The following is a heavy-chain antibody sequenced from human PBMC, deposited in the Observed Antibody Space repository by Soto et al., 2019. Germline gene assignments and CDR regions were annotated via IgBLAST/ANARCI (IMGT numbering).Heavy chain of an antibody. CDR3: ASPGYSSGRGWFDP. V-gene: IGHV1-69*01. Sequence: QVQLVQSGAEVKKPGASVKVSCKASGYTFTSYDISWVRQAPGQGLEWMGGIIPIFGTANYAQKCQGRVPITADESTSTAYMELSSLRSEDTAVYYCASPGYSSGRGWFDPWGQGTLVTVSS. J-gene: IGHJ5*02. D-gene: IGHD6-19*01. CDR1: GYTFTSYD. CDR2: IIPIFGTA.